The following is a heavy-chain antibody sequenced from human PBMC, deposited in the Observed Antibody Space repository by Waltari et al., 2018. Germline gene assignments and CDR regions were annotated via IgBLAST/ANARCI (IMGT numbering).Heavy chain of an antibody. J-gene: IGHJ3*02. Sequence: QVQLQESGPGLVKPSETLSLTCTVSGGSISTYYWNWIRQPPGKGLEWIGYIYTQESTNYNPSLKSRVTISLDTSKNQFSLRLTSVTAADTAVYYCARGGISGNNWNYVNGFDIWGQGTMVTVSS. CDR1: GGSISTYY. D-gene: IGHD1-7*01. CDR3: ARGGISGNNWNYVNGFDI. CDR2: IYTQEST. V-gene: IGHV4-4*09.